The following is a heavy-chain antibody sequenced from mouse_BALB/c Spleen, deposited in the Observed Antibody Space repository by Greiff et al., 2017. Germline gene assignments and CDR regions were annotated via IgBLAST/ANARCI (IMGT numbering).Heavy chain of an antibody. V-gene: IGHV5-4*02. J-gene: IGHJ4*01. D-gene: IGHD2-4*01. Sequence: EVQLVESGGGLVKPGGSLKLSCAASGFTFSDYYMYWVRQTPEKRLEWVATISDGGSYTYYPDSVKGRFTISRDNAKNNLYLQMSSLKSEDTAMYYCARGVYYDYDGAMDYWGQGTSVTVSS. CDR3: ARGVYYDYDGAMDY. CDR1: GFTFSDYY. CDR2: ISDGGSYT.